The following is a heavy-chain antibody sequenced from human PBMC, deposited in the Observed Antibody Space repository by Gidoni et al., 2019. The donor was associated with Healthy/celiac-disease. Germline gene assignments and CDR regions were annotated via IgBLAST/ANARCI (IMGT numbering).Heavy chain of an antibody. CDR3: TTDTLPPAAYFDY. CDR2: IKSKTDGGTT. CDR1: GFTFSNAW. Sequence: EVQLVESGGGLVKPGGSLRLSCAASGFTFSNAWMSWVRQAPGKGLEWVGRIKSKTDGGTTDYAAPVKGRFTISRDDSKNTLYLQMNSLKTEDTAVYYCTTDTLPPAAYFDYWGQGTLVTVSS. D-gene: IGHD2-2*01. J-gene: IGHJ4*02. V-gene: IGHV3-15*01.